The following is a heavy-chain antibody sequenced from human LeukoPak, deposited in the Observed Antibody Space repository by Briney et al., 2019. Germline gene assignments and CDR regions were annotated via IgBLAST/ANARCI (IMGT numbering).Heavy chain of an antibody. J-gene: IGHJ6*04. CDR1: GGSISSYY. CDR3: ARNLDCSSTSCHTVDYYYGMDV. Sequence: SETLSLTCTVSGGSISSYYWSWIRQPPGKGLEWIGYTYYSGSTNYNPSLKSRVTISVDTSKNQFSLKLSSVTAADTAVYYCARNLDCSSTSCHTVDYYYGMDVWGKGTTVTVSS. D-gene: IGHD2-2*01. V-gene: IGHV4-59*01. CDR2: TYYSGST.